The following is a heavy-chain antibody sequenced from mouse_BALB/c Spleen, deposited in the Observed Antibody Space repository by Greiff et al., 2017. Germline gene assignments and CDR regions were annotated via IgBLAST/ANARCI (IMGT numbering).Heavy chain of an antibody. Sequence: QVQLQQPGAELVRPGASVKLSCKASGYTFTSYWINWVKQRPGQGLEWIGNIYPSDSYTNYNQKFKDKATLTVDKSSSTAYMQLSSPTSEDSAVYYCTAYYRYDDEGWFAYWGQGTLVTVSA. J-gene: IGHJ3*01. CDR2: IYPSDSYT. CDR3: TAYYRYDDEGWFAY. D-gene: IGHD2-14*01. CDR1: GYTFTSYW. V-gene: IGHV1-69*02.